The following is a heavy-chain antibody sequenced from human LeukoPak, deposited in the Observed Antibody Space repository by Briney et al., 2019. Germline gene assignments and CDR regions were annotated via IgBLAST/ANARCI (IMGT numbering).Heavy chain of an antibody. J-gene: IGHJ4*02. CDR2: MNPNSGNT. CDR1: GYTFTSYD. D-gene: IGHD5-12*01. V-gene: IGHV1-8*01. CDR3: ARGLRGYSGLGVY. Sequence: GASVKVSCKASGYTFTSYDINWVRQAAGQGLEWMGWMNPNSGNTGYAQKFQGRVTMTRNISINTAYMELSSLRSEDTAVYYCARGLRGYSGLGVYWGQGTLVTVSS.